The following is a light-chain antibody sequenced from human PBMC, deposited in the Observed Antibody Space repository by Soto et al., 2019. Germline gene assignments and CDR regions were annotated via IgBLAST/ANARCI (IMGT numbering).Light chain of an antibody. V-gene: IGKV3-15*01. J-gene: IGKJ1*01. CDR1: QSVSSD. Sequence: VVTQSPATLSVFPGETATLSCRASQSVSSDLAWYQQRPGQAPRLLIYGASTRATRIPARFRGSGSGTEFRLTIRILKSDDFLTYYCQQYNTWHPKMAFDRETKVAIK. CDR3: QQYNTWHPKMA. CDR2: GAS.